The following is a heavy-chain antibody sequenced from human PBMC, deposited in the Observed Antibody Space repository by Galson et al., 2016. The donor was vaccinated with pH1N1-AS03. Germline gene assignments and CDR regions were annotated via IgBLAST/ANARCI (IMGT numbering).Heavy chain of an antibody. D-gene: IGHD3-3*01. J-gene: IGHJ6*02. Sequence: SVKVSCKASGGTLSGYAITWVRQAPGQGLEWMGGIVPNLNTANYAQKLQGRVTITADESTSTAYMELASLRSEDTAMYFCARERSGYYSREYFLYYGMDGWGQGTTVTVSS. CDR3: ARERSGYYSREYFLYYGMDG. V-gene: IGHV1-69*13. CDR1: GGTLSGYA. CDR2: IVPNLNTA.